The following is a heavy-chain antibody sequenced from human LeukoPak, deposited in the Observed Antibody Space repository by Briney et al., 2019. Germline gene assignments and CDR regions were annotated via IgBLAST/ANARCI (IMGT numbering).Heavy chain of an antibody. J-gene: IGHJ4*02. CDR3: ARGDGYIQWAFDY. CDR1: GGSFSGYY. CDR2: INHSGST. Sequence: KPSETLSLTCAVYGGSFSGYYWSWIRQPPGKGLGWIGEINHSGSTNYNPSLKSRVTISVDTSKNQFSLKLSSVTAADTAVYCCARGDGYIQWAFDYWGQGTLVTVSS. D-gene: IGHD5-24*01. V-gene: IGHV4-34*01.